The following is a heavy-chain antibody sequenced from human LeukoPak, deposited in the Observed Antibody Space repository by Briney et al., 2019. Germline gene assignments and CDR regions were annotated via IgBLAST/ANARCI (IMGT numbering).Heavy chain of an antibody. CDR2: IIPNSGDT. V-gene: IGHV1-2*02. D-gene: IGHD1-1*01. CDR1: GYTFTDYY. J-gene: IGHJ4*02. CDR3: ARGGGGAATGFH. Sequence: GASVKVSCKASGYTFTDYYIQWVRQAPGQGLEWMGWIIPNSGDTNYAQKFQGRVTITRDTSITTAYLELTRLISDDSAVYYCARGGGGAATGFHWGQGSLVTVSS.